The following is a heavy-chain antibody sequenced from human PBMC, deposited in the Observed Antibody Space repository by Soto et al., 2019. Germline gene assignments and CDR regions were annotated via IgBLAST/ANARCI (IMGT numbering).Heavy chain of an antibody. D-gene: IGHD3-10*01. Sequence: ASETLSLTCAVYGGSISGYYWSWIRQPPGKGLEWIGEINHSGSTNYNPSLKSRVTISVDTSKNQFSLKLSSVTAADTAVYYCARSYYGSGSYYSYYYYYGMDVWGQGTTVTVSS. J-gene: IGHJ6*02. CDR2: INHSGST. CDR3: ARSYYGSGSYYSYYYYYGMDV. V-gene: IGHV4-34*01. CDR1: GGSISGYY.